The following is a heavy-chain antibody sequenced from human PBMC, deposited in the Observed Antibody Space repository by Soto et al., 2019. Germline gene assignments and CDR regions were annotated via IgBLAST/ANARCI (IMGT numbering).Heavy chain of an antibody. D-gene: IGHD6-13*01. V-gene: IGHV3-30*18. CDR3: AKDPGIAALKYYFDY. CDR2: ISYDGSNK. CDR1: GFTFSSYG. Sequence: GGSLRLSCAASGFTFSSYGMHWVRQAPGKGLEWVAVISYDGSNKYYADSVKGRFTISRDNSKNTLYLQMNSLRAEDTAVYYCAKDPGIAALKYYFDYWGQGTLVTVS. J-gene: IGHJ4*02.